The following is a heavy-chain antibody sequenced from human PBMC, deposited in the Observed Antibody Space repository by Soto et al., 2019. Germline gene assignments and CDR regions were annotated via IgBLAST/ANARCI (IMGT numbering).Heavy chain of an antibody. J-gene: IGHJ6*02. CDR1: GYTFTSYG. CDR3: ARPIPSYYYDSSGYYDLPITHSSYGTDV. CDR2: ISAYNGNT. Sequence: GASVKVSCKASGYTFTSYGISWVRQAPGQGLEWMGWISAYNGNTNYAQKLQGRVTMTTDTSTSTAYMELRSLRSDDTAVYYCARPIPSYYYDSSGYYDLPITHSSYGTDVWGQGPMVTVSS. D-gene: IGHD3-22*01. V-gene: IGHV1-18*01.